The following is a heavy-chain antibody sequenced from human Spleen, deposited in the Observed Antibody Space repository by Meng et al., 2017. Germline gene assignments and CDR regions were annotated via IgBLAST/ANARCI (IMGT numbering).Heavy chain of an antibody. CDR1: GYTFSSYI. J-gene: IGHJ4*02. V-gene: IGHV1-3*04. CDR3: ARVSAASGSYFY. D-gene: IGHD3-10*01. Sequence: QVQLVQSGAEVNKPGASAKVSCKASGYTFSSYIMHWVRQAPGQRLEWMGWINTGNGNTKYSQKFQGRVTITRDTSASTVYMELSSLRSEDTAVYYCARVSAASGSYFYWGQGTLVTVSS. CDR2: INTGNGNT.